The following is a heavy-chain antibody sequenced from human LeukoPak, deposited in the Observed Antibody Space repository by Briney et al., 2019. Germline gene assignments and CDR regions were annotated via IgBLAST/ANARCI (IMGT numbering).Heavy chain of an antibody. CDR2: IYYRGST. D-gene: IGHD6-19*01. CDR3: ARGWGYFDY. CDR1: GGSITSNNYY. Sequence: PSETLSLTCTVSGGSITSNNYYWGWIRQPPGKGLEWIGTIYYRGSTYYNPSLKSRVTISIDTSKNQFSLKLNSVTAADTAVYYCARGWGYFDYWGRGTLVTVSS. J-gene: IGHJ4*02. V-gene: IGHV4-39*01.